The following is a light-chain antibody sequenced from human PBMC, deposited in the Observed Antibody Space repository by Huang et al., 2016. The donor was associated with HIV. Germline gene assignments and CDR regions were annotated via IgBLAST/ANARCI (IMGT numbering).Light chain of an antibody. CDR2: RAS. V-gene: IGKV1-5*03. Sequence: DIQMTQSPSTLSASVGDRVTITCRASQNINTWLAWYQQKPGNAPDLLIYRASSLQVGVPSRFTGSGSGTEFTLTITSLQPDDLGTYYCQQYNTYLYTFGQGTKLEI. CDR1: QNINTW. J-gene: IGKJ2*01. CDR3: QQYNTYLYT.